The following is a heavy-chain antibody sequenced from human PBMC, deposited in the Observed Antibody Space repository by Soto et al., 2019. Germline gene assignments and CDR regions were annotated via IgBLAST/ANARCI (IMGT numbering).Heavy chain of an antibody. V-gene: IGHV5-10-1*01. CDR3: ARHRSPYKGYSYGNDAFDI. J-gene: IGHJ3*02. CDR1: GYSFTSYW. CDR2: IDPSDSYT. D-gene: IGHD5-18*01. Sequence: PGESLKISCKGSGYSFTSYWISWVRQMPGKGLEWMGRIDPSDSYTNYSPSFQGHVTISADKSISTAYLQWSSLKASDTAMYYCARHRSPYKGYSYGNDAFDIWGQGTMVTVSS.